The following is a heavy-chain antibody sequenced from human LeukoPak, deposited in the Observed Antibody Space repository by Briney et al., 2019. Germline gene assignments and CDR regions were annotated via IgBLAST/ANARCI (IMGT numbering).Heavy chain of an antibody. CDR1: GYSISSGYY. D-gene: IGHD6-13*01. V-gene: IGHV4-38-2*02. CDR3: ARESLRIAAAVGVDY. Sequence: PSETLSLTCTVSGYSISSGYYWGWIRPPPGKGLEWIGSIYHSGSTYYNPSLKSRVTISVDTSKNQFSLKLSSVTAADTAVYYCARESLRIAAAVGVDYWGQGTLVTVSS. CDR2: IYHSGST. J-gene: IGHJ4*02.